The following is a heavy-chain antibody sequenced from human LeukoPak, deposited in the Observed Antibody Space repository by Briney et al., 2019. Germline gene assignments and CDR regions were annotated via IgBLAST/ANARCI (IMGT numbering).Heavy chain of an antibody. V-gene: IGHV3-23*01. CDR3: AKDSSQRADYFDS. Sequence: AGSLTLSCAASEFTFSKFAMNWVRQAPGKGMGWVSGVNGSGVLTFYVDSVKGRFTISRDNSTKTLYLQMNSLSTTDQAIYSCAKDSSQRADYFDSWGEGALVTVS. CDR2: VNGSGVLT. J-gene: IGHJ4*02. CDR1: EFTFSKFA.